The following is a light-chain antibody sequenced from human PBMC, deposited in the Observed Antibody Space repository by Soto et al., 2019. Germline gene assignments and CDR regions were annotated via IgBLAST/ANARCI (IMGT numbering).Light chain of an antibody. CDR1: QGISNY. Sequence: DIQMTQSPSSLSASVGDRVTITCRASQGISNYLTWYQQKPGKVPKLLIYAASTLQSEVTSRFSGSGSGTDFTLTISSLQPEDVATYYCQKYNSPPSSFAPGTKVDIK. CDR2: AAS. CDR3: QKYNSPPSS. V-gene: IGKV1-27*01. J-gene: IGKJ3*01.